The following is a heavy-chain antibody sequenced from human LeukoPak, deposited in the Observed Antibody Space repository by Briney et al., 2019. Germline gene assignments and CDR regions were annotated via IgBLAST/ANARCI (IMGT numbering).Heavy chain of an antibody. Sequence: PMASVKVSCKVVAYDFTGYHIHWVRHAPGQGPEWMGRLNPNTGHAVYAFKFQGRVTITGDTSSNTAYMEVTRLTSDDTALYYCAKDRDGADRIILWGQGTLVTVSS. CDR2: LNPNTGHA. CDR3: AKDRDGADRIIL. CDR1: AYDFTGYH. D-gene: IGHD5-24*01. J-gene: IGHJ4*02. V-gene: IGHV1-2*06.